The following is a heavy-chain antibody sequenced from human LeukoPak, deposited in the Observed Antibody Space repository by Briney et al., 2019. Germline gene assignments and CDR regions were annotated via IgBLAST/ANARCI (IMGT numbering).Heavy chain of an antibody. J-gene: IGHJ4*02. CDR2: ILYDGSNK. CDR1: GFTFSSYA. D-gene: IGHD3-16*01. V-gene: IGHV3-30*04. CDR3: ARDQGGVGY. Sequence: GGSLRLSCAASGFTFSSYAMYWVRQAPGKGLQWVATILYDGSNKYYVDSVKGRFTISRDNAKNSLYLQMNSLRAEDTAVYYCARDQGGVGYWGQGTLVTVSS.